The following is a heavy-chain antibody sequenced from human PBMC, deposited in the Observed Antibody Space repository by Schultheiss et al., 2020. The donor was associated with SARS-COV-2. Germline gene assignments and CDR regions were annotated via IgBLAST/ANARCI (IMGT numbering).Heavy chain of an antibody. V-gene: IGHV3-30*18. J-gene: IGHJ4*02. CDR3: AKDKTVVVVAATPLDY. CDR1: GFNFSAYG. CDR2: ISYDGSNK. Sequence: GGSLRLSCAASGFNFSAYGMSWVRQAPGKGLEWVAVISYDGSNKYYADSVKGRFTISRDNSKNTLYLQMNSLRAEDTAVYYCAKDKTVVVVAATPLDYWGQGTLVTVSS. D-gene: IGHD2-15*01.